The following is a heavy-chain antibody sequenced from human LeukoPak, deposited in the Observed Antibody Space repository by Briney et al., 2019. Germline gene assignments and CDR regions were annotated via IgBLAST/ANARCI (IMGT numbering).Heavy chain of an antibody. V-gene: IGHV1-24*01. CDR2: FDPEHGEM. D-gene: IGHD3-9*01. J-gene: IGHJ4*02. CDR3: ATGGPWDLLKY. CDR1: GDTLTELS. Sequence: ASVKVSCKVSGDTLTELSTHWVRQAPGKGLEWMGGFDPEHGEMIYAQKLQGRITMTEDRSTDTAYMELSSLRSEDTAVYYCATGGPWDLLKYWGQGTLVTVSS.